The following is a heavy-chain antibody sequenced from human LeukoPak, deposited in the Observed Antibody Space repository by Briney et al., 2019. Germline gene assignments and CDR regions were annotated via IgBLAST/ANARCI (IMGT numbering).Heavy chain of an antibody. CDR2: ISAYNGNT. Sequence: GASVKVSCKASGYTFTSYGISWVRQAPGQGLEWMGWISAYNGNTNYAQKLQGRVTMTTDTSTSTAYMELRSLRSDDTAVYYCAREGSSWYVFGWLDPWGQGTLVTVSS. CDR1: GYTFTSYG. CDR3: AREGSSWYVFGWLDP. J-gene: IGHJ5*02. D-gene: IGHD6-13*01. V-gene: IGHV1-18*01.